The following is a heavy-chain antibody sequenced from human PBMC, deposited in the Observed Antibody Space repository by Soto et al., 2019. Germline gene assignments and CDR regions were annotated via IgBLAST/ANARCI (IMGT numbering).Heavy chain of an antibody. J-gene: IGHJ4*02. CDR2: ISSTTNYI. CDR1: GFTFTRYS. Sequence: GGSLRLSCAASGFTFTRYSMNWVRQAPGKGLEWVSSISSTTNYIYYADSMKGRFTVSRDNAKNSVYLEMNSLSAEDTAVHYCARESEDLTSNFDYWGQGTLVTVSS. V-gene: IGHV3-21*01. CDR3: ARESEDLTSNFDY.